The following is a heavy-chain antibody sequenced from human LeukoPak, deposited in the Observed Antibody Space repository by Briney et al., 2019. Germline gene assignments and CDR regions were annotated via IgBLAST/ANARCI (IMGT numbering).Heavy chain of an antibody. CDR1: GVTFSSYA. J-gene: IGHJ4*02. Sequence: GGSLRLSCAASGVTFSSYAMGWGRQAPGKGLEWVSAISGSGGSTYYADSVKGRFTISRDNSKNTLYLQMNSLRAEDTAVYYCAKVRGMVRGVTNYFDYWGQGTLVTVYS. D-gene: IGHD3-10*01. CDR3: AKVRGMVRGVTNYFDY. V-gene: IGHV3-23*01. CDR2: ISGSGGST.